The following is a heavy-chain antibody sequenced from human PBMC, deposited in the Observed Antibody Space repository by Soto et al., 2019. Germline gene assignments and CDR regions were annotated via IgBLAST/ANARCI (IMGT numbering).Heavy chain of an antibody. Sequence: VGSLRLSCEATGFIFSRNWMHWVRQAPGKGLEWVSSINSDGTTSSDADSVKGRFTISRDNAKNTLYLQMNSLRAEDTAVYYCARFGTYYDSSGFLYWGRGTLVTVSS. CDR3: ARFGTYYDSSGFLY. J-gene: IGHJ4*02. CDR1: GFIFSRNW. D-gene: IGHD3-22*01. V-gene: IGHV3-74*01. CDR2: INSDGTTS.